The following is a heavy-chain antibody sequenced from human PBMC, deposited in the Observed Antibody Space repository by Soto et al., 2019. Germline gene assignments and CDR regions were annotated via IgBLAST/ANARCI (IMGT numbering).Heavy chain of an antibody. CDR1: GFTFSSYG. V-gene: IGHV3-33*01. CDR2: IWYDGSNK. CDR3: ARDGGPYSNYPRGYFDY. Sequence: GGSLRLSCAASGFTFSSYGMHWVRQAPGKGLEWVAVIWYDGSNKYYADSVKGRFTISRDNSKNTLYLQMNSLRAEDTAVYYCARDGGPYSNYPRGYFDYWGQGTLVTVSS. D-gene: IGHD4-4*01. J-gene: IGHJ4*02.